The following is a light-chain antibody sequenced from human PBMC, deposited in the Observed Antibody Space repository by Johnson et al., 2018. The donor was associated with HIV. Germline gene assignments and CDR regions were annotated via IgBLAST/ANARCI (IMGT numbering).Light chain of an antibody. CDR3: GTWDSSRTPGGV. V-gene: IGLV1-51*02. CDR2: ENN. J-gene: IGLJ1*01. Sequence: QSVLTQSPSVSAAPGQKVTISCSGSSSNIGNNYISWYQQFPGTAPKLLIYENNKRPSEIPDRFSGSKSGPSATLGITELQSGDEADYYGGTWDSSRTPGGVFGTGTKVTVL. CDR1: SSNIGNNY.